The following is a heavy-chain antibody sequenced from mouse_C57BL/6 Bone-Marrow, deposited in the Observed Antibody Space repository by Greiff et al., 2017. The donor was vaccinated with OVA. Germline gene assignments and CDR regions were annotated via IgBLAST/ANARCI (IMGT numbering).Heavy chain of an antibody. V-gene: IGHV1-76*01. J-gene: IGHJ2*01. D-gene: IGHD2-2*01. CDR3: ARSERLRDYFDY. CDR2: IYPGSGTI. CDR1: GYTFTDYY. Sequence: VKLQQSGAELVRPGASVKLSCKASGYTFTDYYISWVKQRPGQGLEWIARIYPGSGTIYYNEKFKGKATLTAEKSSSTAYMQLSSLTSDDSAVYFCARSERLRDYFDYWGQGTTLTVSS.